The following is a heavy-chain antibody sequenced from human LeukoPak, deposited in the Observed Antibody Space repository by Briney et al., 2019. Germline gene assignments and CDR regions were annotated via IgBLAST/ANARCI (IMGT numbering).Heavy chain of an antibody. V-gene: IGHV4-38-2*02. Sequence: PSETLSLTCTVSGYSISSGYYWGWIRQPPGKGLEWIGSIYYSGSTYYNPSLKSRVTISVDTSKNQFSLKLSSVTAADTAVYYCARDRVGSGSYSWFDPWGQGTLVTVSS. J-gene: IGHJ5*02. D-gene: IGHD3-10*01. CDR3: ARDRVGSGSYSWFDP. CDR2: IYYSGST. CDR1: GYSISSGYY.